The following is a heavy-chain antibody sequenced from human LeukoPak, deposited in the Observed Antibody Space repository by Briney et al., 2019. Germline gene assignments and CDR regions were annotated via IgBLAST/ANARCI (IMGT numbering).Heavy chain of an antibody. D-gene: IGHD6-13*01. CDR2: INPSGGST. Sequence: ASVKVSCKASGYTFTSYYMHWVRQAPGQGLEWMGIINPSGGSTSYAQKFQGRVTMTRDTSTSTVYMELSSLRSEDTAVYYCARARHSSSWKDYYYYYMDVWGKGTTFTVSS. J-gene: IGHJ6*03. CDR1: GYTFTSYY. CDR3: ARARHSSSWKDYYYYYMDV. V-gene: IGHV1-46*01.